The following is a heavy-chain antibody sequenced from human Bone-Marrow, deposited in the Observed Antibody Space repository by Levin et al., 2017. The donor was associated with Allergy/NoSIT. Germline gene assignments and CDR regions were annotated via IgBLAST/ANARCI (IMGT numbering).Heavy chain of an antibody. CDR3: TRGRDRLAKGYAFDV. CDR2: IRVKAFDETP. V-gene: IGHV3-49*03. J-gene: IGHJ3*01. CDR1: GFNFGDYA. Sequence: HSGGSLRLSCTASGFNFGDYALAWFRQSSGKGLEWVGFIRVKAFDETPSYAASVKGRFTISRDDSKSSAYLEMKSLKVEDTGVYYCTRGRDRLAKGYAFDVWGQGTMVTVSS. D-gene: IGHD3-9*01.